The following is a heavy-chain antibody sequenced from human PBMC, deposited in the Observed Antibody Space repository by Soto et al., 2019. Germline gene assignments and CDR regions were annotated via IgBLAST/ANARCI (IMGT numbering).Heavy chain of an antibody. J-gene: IGHJ4*02. D-gene: IGHD3-10*01. CDR3: ARETEIHYYGSGSYAS. CDR1: GFTFSSYS. V-gene: IGHV3-48*01. Sequence: EVQLVESGGGLVQPGGSLRLSCAASGFTFSSYSMNWVRQAPGKGLEWVSYISSSSSTIYYADSVKGRFTISRDNAKNSLYLKMNSLRAEDTAVYYCARETEIHYYGSGSYASGGQGTLVTVS. CDR2: ISSSSSTI.